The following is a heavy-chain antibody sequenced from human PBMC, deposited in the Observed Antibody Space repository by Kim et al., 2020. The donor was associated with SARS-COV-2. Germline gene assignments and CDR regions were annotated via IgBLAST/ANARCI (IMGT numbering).Heavy chain of an antibody. V-gene: IGHV4-59*10. CDR3: ARSSADY. CDR2: GST. Sequence: GSTNYNHSLRGRVTMSVDTSKNQFSLKLTSVTAADTAVYYCARSSADYWGQGIVVTVSS. J-gene: IGHJ4*02.